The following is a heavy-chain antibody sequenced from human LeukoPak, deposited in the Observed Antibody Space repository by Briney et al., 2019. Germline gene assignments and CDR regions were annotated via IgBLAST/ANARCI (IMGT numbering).Heavy chain of an antibody. J-gene: IGHJ5*02. CDR3: ARGIIVGATWGENYNCVDR. Sequence: SETLSLTCTVSGDSISSYHWSWIRQPPGKGLEWIGYMYYSGSTNYNPSLKSRVTISVDTSKNQFSLKLSSVTAADTAVYYCARGIIVGATWGENYNCVDRWGQGTLVTVS. V-gene: IGHV4-59*01. CDR2: MYYSGST. D-gene: IGHD1-26*01. CDR1: GDSISSYH.